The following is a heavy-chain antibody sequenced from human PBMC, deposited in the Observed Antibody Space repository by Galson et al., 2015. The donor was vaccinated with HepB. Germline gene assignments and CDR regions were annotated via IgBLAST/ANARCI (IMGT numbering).Heavy chain of an antibody. D-gene: IGHD3-22*01. Sequence: SVKVSCKASGYTFTGYYMHWVRQAPGQGLEWMGWINPNSGGTNYAQKFQGRVTMTRDTYISTAYMELSRLRSDDAAVYYCAIPGTMIVVAPTGYWGQGTLVTVSS. V-gene: IGHV1-2*02. CDR3: AIPGTMIVVAPTGY. J-gene: IGHJ4*02. CDR2: INPNSGGT. CDR1: GYTFTGYY.